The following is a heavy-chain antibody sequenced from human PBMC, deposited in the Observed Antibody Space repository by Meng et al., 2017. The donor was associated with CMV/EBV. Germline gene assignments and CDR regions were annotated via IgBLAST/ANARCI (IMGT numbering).Heavy chain of an antibody. Sequence: ASVKVSCKASGYTFTSYYMHWVRQAPGQGLEWMGIINPSGGSTSYAQKFQGRVTMTRDTSTSTVYMELSSLRSEDTAVYYCARRGGSVVVPAAHFDYWGQGTLVTVSS. J-gene: IGHJ4*02. CDR3: ARRGGSVVVPAAHFDY. V-gene: IGHV1-46*01. CDR2: INPSGGST. CDR1: GYTFTSYY. D-gene: IGHD2-2*01.